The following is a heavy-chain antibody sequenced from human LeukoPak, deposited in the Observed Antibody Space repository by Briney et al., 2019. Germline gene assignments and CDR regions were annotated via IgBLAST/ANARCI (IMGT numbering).Heavy chain of an antibody. V-gene: IGHV4-61*02. CDR2: IYTSGST. CDR1: GGSISSGSYY. D-gene: IGHD3-9*01. Sequence: PSQTLSLTCTVSGGSISSGSYYWSWIRQPAGKGLEWIGRIYTSGSTNYNPSLKSRVTISVDTSKNQFSLKLSSVTAADTAMYYCARVGEDILTGYSIDHWGEGTVVTVSS. CDR3: ARVGEDILTGYSIDH. J-gene: IGHJ4*02.